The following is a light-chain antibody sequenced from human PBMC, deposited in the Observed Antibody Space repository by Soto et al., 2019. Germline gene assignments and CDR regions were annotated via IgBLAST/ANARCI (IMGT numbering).Light chain of an antibody. CDR1: QSISSY. CDR2: AAS. Sequence: DIQMTQSPSSLSASVGDRVTITCRASQSISSYLNWYQQKPGKAPKLLIYAASSLQSGVPSRFSGSGSGTDFTLTISSLQPEDFATYYGQQSYSTPPFGQGTRLEIK. V-gene: IGKV1-39*01. J-gene: IGKJ5*01. CDR3: QQSYSTPP.